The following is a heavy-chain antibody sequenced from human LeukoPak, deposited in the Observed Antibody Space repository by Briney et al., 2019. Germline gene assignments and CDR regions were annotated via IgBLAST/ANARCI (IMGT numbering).Heavy chain of an antibody. V-gene: IGHV1-18*01. Sequence: ALVKVSCKASGYTFTSYGISWVRQAPGQGLEWMGWISAYNGNTNYAQKLQGRVTMTTDTSMSTAYMELRSLRSGDTAVYYCARNLRYYYGSGSYYYDYWGQGTLVTVSS. D-gene: IGHD3-10*01. CDR1: GYTFTSYG. J-gene: IGHJ4*02. CDR2: ISAYNGNT. CDR3: ARNLRYYYGSGSYYYDY.